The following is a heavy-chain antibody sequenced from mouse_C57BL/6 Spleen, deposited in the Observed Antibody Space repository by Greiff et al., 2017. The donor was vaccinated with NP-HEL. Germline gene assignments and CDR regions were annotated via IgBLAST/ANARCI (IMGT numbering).Heavy chain of an antibody. CDR2: IYPGSGST. CDR3: ARMWGDGYYAMDY. D-gene: IGHD2-3*01. Sequence: VQLQQPGAELVKPGASVKMSCKASGYTFTSYWITWVKQRPGQGLEWIGDIYPGSGSTNYNEKFKSKATLTVDTSSSTAYMQLSSLTSEDSAVYYCARMWGDGYYAMDYWGQGTSVTVSS. CDR1: GYTFTSYW. J-gene: IGHJ4*01. V-gene: IGHV1-55*01.